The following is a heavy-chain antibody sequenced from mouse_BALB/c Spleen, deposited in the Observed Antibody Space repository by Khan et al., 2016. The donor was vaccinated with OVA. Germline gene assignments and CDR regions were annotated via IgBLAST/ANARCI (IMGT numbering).Heavy chain of an antibody. CDR1: GDSITRGY. J-gene: IGHJ3*01. V-gene: IGHV3-8*02. CDR2: ISYSGNT. Sequence: EVQLQESGPSLVKPSQTLSLTCSVTGDSITRGYWNWIRKFPGNKLDYMGYISYSGNTYCHPSLKSRISITRDTSKNQYYLQLNSVTTEDTATYYCACELRGFAYWGQGTLVTVSA. CDR3: ACELRGFAY. D-gene: IGHD1-1*01.